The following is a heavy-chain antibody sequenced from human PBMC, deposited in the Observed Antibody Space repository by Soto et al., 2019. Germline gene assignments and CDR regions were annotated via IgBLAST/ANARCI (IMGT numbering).Heavy chain of an antibody. CDR3: ASVPYYDILTGYPPQYYYYGMDV. CDR2: IIPIFGTA. J-gene: IGHJ6*02. D-gene: IGHD3-9*01. Sequence: ASVKVSCKASGDTFTSYAISWVRQAPGQGLEWMGGIIPIFGTANYAQKFQGRVTITADESTSTAYMELSSLRSEDTAVYYCASVPYYDILTGYPPQYYYYGMDVWGQGTTVTVSS. CDR1: GDTFTSYA. V-gene: IGHV1-69*13.